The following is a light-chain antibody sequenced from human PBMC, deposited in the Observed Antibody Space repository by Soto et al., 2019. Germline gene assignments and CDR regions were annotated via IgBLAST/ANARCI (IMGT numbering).Light chain of an antibody. V-gene: IGKV1-5*03. CDR2: KAS. CDR3: QQSDSFLNT. J-gene: IGKJ1*01. CDR1: QSINRG. Sequence: DIQMTQSPSALSASVGDRVVITCRASQSINRGLAWYQQKPGDAPKLLIFKASTAQGGVPSRFSGSGAGTDFSLTIRSLEHAALAPYYSQQSDSFLNTFGQGTNVDIK.